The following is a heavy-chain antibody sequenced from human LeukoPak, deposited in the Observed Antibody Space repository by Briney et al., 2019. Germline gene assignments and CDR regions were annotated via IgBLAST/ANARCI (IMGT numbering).Heavy chain of an antibody. CDR3: AEELAIVYFDY. D-gene: IGHD5-12*01. Sequence: GGSLRLSCAASGFTFSSYAMSWVRQAPGKGLEWVSAISGSGSSTYYADSAKGRFTISRDNSKNTLYLQVNSLTAEDTAVYYCAEELAIVYFDYWGQGTLVTVSS. V-gene: IGHV3-23*01. CDR2: ISGSGSST. CDR1: GFTFSSYA. J-gene: IGHJ4*02.